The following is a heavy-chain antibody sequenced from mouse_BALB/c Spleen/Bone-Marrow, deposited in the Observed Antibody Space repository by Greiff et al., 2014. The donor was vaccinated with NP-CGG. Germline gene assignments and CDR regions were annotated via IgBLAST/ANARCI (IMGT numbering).Heavy chain of an antibody. CDR2: ISSDSSTI. Sequence: EVQLVESGGGLVQPGGSRKLSCAASGFTFSSFGIHWVRQAPEKGLEWVAYISSDSSTIYYADTVKGRFTISRDSPKSTLFLQMTSLRSEDTPMYYCARSNYVGYYAMDYWGQGTSVTVSS. CDR3: ARSNYVGYYAMDY. V-gene: IGHV5-17*02. D-gene: IGHD1-1*01. CDR1: GFTFSSFG. J-gene: IGHJ4*01.